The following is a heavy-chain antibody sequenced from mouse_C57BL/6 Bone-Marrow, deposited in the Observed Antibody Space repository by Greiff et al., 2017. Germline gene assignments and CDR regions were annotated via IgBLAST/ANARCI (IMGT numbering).Heavy chain of an antibody. CDR1: GFTFSDYG. Sequence: DVKLVESGGGLVKPGGSLKLSCAASGFTFSDYGMHWVRQAPEKGLEWVAYISSGSSTIYYAATVKGRFTISRDNAKNTLFLQMTSLRCEDTAMDYCARSLDGYYGDYWGQGTTLTVSS. D-gene: IGHD2-3*01. V-gene: IGHV5-17*01. CDR2: ISSGSSTI. CDR3: ARSLDGYYGDY. J-gene: IGHJ2*01.